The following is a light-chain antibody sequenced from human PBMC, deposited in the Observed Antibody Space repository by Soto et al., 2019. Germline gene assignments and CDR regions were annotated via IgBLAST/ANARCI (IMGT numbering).Light chain of an antibody. CDR1: QTVSSSY. CDR3: QQYDTFPWT. Sequence: EIVLTQSPGTLSLSPGERATLSCRASQTVSSSYLAWYQQKPGQAPRLLLYGASNSATGIPDRFSGSGSGTDFTLTISRLEPDDFAVYYCQQYDTFPWTFGQGTKVEIK. V-gene: IGKV3-20*01. CDR2: GAS. J-gene: IGKJ1*01.